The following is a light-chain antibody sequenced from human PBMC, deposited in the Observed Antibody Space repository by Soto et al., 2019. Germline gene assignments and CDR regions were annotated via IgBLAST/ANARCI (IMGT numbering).Light chain of an antibody. CDR1: SSNIGAGYD. J-gene: IGLJ1*01. CDR3: QSYDISLHNYV. V-gene: IGLV1-40*01. Sequence: QSVLTQPPSVSGAPGQRVTISCTGSSSNIGAGYDVHWYQHLPGTAPKLLIYANNNRPSGVPDRFSGSKSGTSASLAITGLQAEDEADYYCQSYDISLHNYVFGTGTKVTVL. CDR2: ANN.